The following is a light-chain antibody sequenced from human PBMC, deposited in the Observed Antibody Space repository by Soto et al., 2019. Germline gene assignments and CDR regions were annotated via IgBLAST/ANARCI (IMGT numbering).Light chain of an antibody. CDR1: QSVSSY. CDR3: QQYGKSPRGT. V-gene: IGKV3-20*01. CDR2: GAS. J-gene: IGKJ5*01. Sequence: EIVLTQSPATLSLSPGERATCSCRASQSVSSYLAWYQQKPGQAPRLLIYGASSRATGIPDRFSGSGSGTDFTLTISRLEPEDFAVYYCQQYGKSPRGTFGQGTQLEIK.